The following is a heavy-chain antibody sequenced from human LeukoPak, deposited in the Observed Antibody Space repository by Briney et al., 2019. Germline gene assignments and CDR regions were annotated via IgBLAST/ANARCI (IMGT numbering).Heavy chain of an antibody. D-gene: IGHD2/OR15-2a*01. V-gene: IGHV4-59*08. CDR2: IYYSGST. J-gene: IGHJ3*02. CDR3: ARHAGLLAFDI. Sequence: PETLCLTCTVSGGSISSYYWSWIRQPPGKGLEWIGYIYYSGSTSYNPCLKSRVTISVDTSKNQFSLKLSSVTAADTAVYYCARHAGLLAFDIWGQGKGLPVSS. CDR1: GGSISSYY.